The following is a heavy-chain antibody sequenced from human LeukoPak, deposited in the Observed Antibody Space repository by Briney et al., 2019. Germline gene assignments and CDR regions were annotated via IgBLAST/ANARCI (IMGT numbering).Heavy chain of an antibody. D-gene: IGHD3-3*01. CDR2: MNPNSGTT. Sequence: ASVKVSCKASGYTFTSYDINWVRQATGQGLEWMGWMNPNSGTTGYAQKFQGRVTITRNTSISTAYMELSSLRSEDTAVYYCARGRGYYNFWSGYYRHFDYWGQGTLVTVSS. CDR1: GYTFTSYD. J-gene: IGHJ4*02. V-gene: IGHV1-8*03. CDR3: ARGRGYYNFWSGYYRHFDY.